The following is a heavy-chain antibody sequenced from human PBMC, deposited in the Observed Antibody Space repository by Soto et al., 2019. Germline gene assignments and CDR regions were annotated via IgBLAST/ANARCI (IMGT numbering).Heavy chain of an antibody. J-gene: IGHJ4*02. CDR2: VSSDGSNK. V-gene: IGHV3-30-3*01. CDR3: ASSIAVTRHFDY. CDR1: GFIFSNNA. Sequence: QVQLVESGGGVVQPGRSLRLSCEASGFIFSNNAFHWVRQAPGKGLEWVAVVSSDGSNKFYPDSVQGRFTISRDNSKNTLFLPLNNLRAEDTAVYYCASSIAVTRHFDYWGQGALVTVSS. D-gene: IGHD6-19*01.